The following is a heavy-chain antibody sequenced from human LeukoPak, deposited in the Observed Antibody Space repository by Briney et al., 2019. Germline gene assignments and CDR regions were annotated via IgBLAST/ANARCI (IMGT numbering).Heavy chain of an antibody. J-gene: IGHJ4*02. CDR2: ISAYNGNT. D-gene: IGHD3-3*01. V-gene: IGHV1-18*01. CDR3: AIGTAYYDFWSGYYLDY. Sequence: ASVKVSCKASGYTFTSYGISWVRQAPGQGLEWMGWISAYNGNTNYAQKLQGRVTMTTDTSTSTAYMELRSLRSDDTAVYYCAIGTAYYDFWSGYYLDYWGQGTLVTVSS. CDR1: GYTFTSYG.